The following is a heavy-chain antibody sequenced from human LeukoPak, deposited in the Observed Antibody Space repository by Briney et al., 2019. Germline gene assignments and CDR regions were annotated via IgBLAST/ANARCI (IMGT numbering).Heavy chain of an antibody. Sequence: AVKVSCKASGGTFSSYAISWVRQAPGQGLEWMGGIIPIFGTANYAQKFQGRVTITADESTSTAYMELSSQRSEDTAVYYCARDQGSSWGYYYYGMDVWGEGATVTVSS. CDR2: IIPIFGTA. D-gene: IGHD6-13*01. CDR1: GGTFSSYA. V-gene: IGHV1-69*01. CDR3: ARDQGSSWGYYYYGMDV. J-gene: IGHJ6*01.